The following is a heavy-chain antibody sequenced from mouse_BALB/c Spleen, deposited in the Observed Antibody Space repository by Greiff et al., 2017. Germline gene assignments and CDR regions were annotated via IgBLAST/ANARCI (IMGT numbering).Heavy chain of an antibody. J-gene: IGHJ1*01. CDR1: GFSLTSYG. CDR3: ARITGWVWYFDV. Sequence: QVQLQQSGPGLVQPSQSLSITCTVSGFSLTSYGVHWVRQSPGKGLEWLGVIWSGGSTDYNAAFISRLSISKDNSKSQVFFKMNSLQANDTAIYYCARITGWVWYFDVWGAGTTVTVSS. V-gene: IGHV2-2*02. D-gene: IGHD3-1*01. CDR2: IWSGGST.